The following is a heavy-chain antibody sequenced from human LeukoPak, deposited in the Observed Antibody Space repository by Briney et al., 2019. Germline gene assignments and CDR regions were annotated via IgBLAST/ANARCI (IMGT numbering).Heavy chain of an antibody. Sequence: KAGGSLRLSCAASGFTFSSYSMNWVRQAPGKGLEWVSSISSGGRYLYYADSVKGRFTISRDNAKNSLYLQMNSLRAEDTAVYYCARDSTYGDFDYWGQGTLVTVSS. CDR1: GFTFSSYS. CDR2: ISSGGRYL. J-gene: IGHJ4*02. D-gene: IGHD3-10*01. V-gene: IGHV3-21*01. CDR3: ARDSTYGDFDY.